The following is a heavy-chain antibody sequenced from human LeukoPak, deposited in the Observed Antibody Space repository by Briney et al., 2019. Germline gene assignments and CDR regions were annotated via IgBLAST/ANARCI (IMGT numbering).Heavy chain of an antibody. Sequence: AGGSLRLSCAASGFTFDDYAMHWVRHAPGKGLEWVSGISWNSGSIGYADSVKGRFTISRDNAKNSLYLQMNSLRAEDTALYYCAKVLSGTVFDYWGQGTLVTVSS. V-gene: IGHV3-9*01. D-gene: IGHD6-13*01. CDR1: GFTFDDYA. CDR3: AKVLSGTVFDY. CDR2: ISWNSGSI. J-gene: IGHJ4*02.